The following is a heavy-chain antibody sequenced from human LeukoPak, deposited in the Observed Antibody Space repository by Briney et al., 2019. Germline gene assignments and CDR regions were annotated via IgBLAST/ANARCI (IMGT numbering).Heavy chain of an antibody. CDR3: AREGAAAGSNFDY. CDR1: RYTFTSYY. J-gene: IGHJ4*02. Sequence: ASVKVSCKTSRYTFTSYYMHWVRQAPGQGLEWVGVINPSGGSTTYARKFQGRISMTRDTSTSTVYMELRSLRSEDTAVYYCAREGAAAGSNFDYWGQGTWVTVSS. V-gene: IGHV1-46*01. D-gene: IGHD6-13*01. CDR2: INPSGGST.